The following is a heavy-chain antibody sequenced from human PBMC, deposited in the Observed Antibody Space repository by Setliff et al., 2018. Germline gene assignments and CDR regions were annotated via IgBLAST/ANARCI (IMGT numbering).Heavy chain of an antibody. D-gene: IGHD1-1*01. CDR2: ISNTGTT. CDR3: ARLDGKYNSLRWFDP. J-gene: IGHJ5*02. CDR1: GYSISSGYY. Sequence: SETLSLTCTVSGYSISSGYYWSWIRQHPGKGLEWIGYISNTGTTYNNPSLKSRVTVSVETSENQFSLKLTSVTAADTAVYYCARLDGKYNSLRWFDPWGQGTLVTVSS. V-gene: IGHV4-31*03.